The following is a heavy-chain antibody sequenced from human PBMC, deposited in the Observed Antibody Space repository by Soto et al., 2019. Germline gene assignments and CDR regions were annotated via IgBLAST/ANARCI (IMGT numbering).Heavy chain of an antibody. V-gene: IGHV3-30*18. Sequence: LRLSCAASGFTFSSYGMHWVRQAPGKGLEWVAVISYDGSNKYYADSVKGRFTISRDNSKNTLYLQMNSLRAEDTAVYYCAKDLGSRYYDILTGYYRVPGPYYYGMDVWGQGTTVTVSS. CDR1: GFTFSSYG. CDR3: AKDLGSRYYDILTGYYRVPGPYYYGMDV. D-gene: IGHD3-9*01. J-gene: IGHJ6*02. CDR2: ISYDGSNK.